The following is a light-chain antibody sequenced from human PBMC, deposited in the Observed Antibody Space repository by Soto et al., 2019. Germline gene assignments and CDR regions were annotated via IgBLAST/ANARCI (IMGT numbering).Light chain of an antibody. J-gene: IGKJ1*01. CDR1: QNIYSW. V-gene: IGKV1-5*01. Sequence: DIQMTQSPSSLSASVGDRVTITCRASQNIYSWLAWYQQKPGKAPKLVIYDASNLESGVPSRVSGSGSGTEFTLTIDSLQPDDFATYYCQEYLSYSWTFGQGTKVDIK. CDR2: DAS. CDR3: QEYLSYSWT.